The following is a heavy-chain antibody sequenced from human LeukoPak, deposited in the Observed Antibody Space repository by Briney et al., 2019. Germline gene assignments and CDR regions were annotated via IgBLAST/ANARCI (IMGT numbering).Heavy chain of an antibody. V-gene: IGHV1-2*02. J-gene: IGHJ4*02. CDR2: INPNSGGT. CDR1: GYTFTSYG. CDR3: ARSGIAAAGDFDY. D-gene: IGHD6-13*01. Sequence: ASVKVSCKASGYTFTSYGISWVRQAPGQGLEWMGWINPNSGGTNYAQKFQGRVTMTRDTSISTAYMELSRLRSDDTAVYYCARSGIAAAGDFDYWGQGTLVTVSS.